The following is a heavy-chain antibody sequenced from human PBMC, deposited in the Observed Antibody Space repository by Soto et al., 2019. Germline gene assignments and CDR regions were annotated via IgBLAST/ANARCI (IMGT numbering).Heavy chain of an antibody. CDR1: GYTFTNYW. CDR3: AASIFYYGMDV. CDR2: IYPGDSDT. J-gene: IGHJ6*02. V-gene: IGHV5-51*01. Sequence: GESLKISCEGSGYTFTNYWIGWVRQMPGKGLEWMGIIYPGDSDTKYNPSFQGQVTISADKSITTTYLRWTSLKASDTAIYYCAASIFYYGMDVWGQGTTVTVPS.